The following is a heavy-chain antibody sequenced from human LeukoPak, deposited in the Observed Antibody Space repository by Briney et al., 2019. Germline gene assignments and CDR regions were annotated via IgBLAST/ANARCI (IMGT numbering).Heavy chain of an antibody. CDR3: ARGTSVVGATGDY. CDR2: INHSGST. Sequence: SETLSLTCAVYGGSFSGCYWNWIRQPPGKGLEWIGEINHSGSTNYNPSLKSRVTISVDTSKNQFSLKLSSVTAADTAVYYCARGTSVVGATGDYWGQGTLVTVSS. CDR1: GGSFSGCY. J-gene: IGHJ4*02. D-gene: IGHD1-26*01. V-gene: IGHV4-34*01.